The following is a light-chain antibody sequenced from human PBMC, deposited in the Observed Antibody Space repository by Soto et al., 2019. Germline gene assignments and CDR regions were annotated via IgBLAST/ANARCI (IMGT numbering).Light chain of an antibody. J-gene: IGLJ2*01. CDR3: CSFAVGSTLV. V-gene: IGLV2-23*01. CDR2: EGS. Sequence: QSALTQPASVSGSPGQSITISCTGTSSDVGTYNLVSWHQHHPGKAPKLIIYEGSKRPSGVSNGFSGSKSGNTASLTISGLQAEDEADYYCCSFAVGSTLVFGGGTKVTVL. CDR1: SSDVGTYNL.